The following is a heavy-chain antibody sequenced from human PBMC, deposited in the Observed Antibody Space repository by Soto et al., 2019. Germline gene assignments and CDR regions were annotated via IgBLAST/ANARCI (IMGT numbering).Heavy chain of an antibody. CDR2: IYYSGST. D-gene: IGHD6-13*01. J-gene: IGHJ4*02. CDR1: GGSISSGGYY. CDR3: ARASGAAAGPFEY. V-gene: IGHV4-31*03. Sequence: SETLSLTCTVSGGSISSGGYYWSWIRQHPGKGLEWIGYIYYSGSTYYNPSLKSRITISVDTSKNQFSLKLSSVTAADTAVYYCARASGAAAGPFEYWGQGTLVTVSS.